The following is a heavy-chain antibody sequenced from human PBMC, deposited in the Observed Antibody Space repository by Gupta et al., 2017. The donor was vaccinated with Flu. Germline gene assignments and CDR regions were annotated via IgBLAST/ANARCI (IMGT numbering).Heavy chain of an antibody. CDR2: IYDSGST. J-gene: IGHJ4*02. V-gene: IGHV4-59*01. D-gene: IGHD3-22*01. CDR3: ARERYYYDSSGYFDY. Sequence: QPPGKGLEWIGYIYDSGSTNYNPALKSRVTISVDTSKNQFSLKLSAVNAADTAVYYCARERYYYDSSGYFDYWGQGTLVTVSS.